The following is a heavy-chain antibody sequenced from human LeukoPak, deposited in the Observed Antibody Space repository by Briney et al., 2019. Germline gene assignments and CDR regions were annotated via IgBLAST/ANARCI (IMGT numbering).Heavy chain of an antibody. Sequence: GGSLRLSCAASGFTFSSYAMSWVRQAPGKGLEWVSSISSSSSYIYYADSVKGRFTISRDNAKNSLYLQMNSLRAEDTAVYYCAREIYDFWSGECDYWGQGTLVTVSS. J-gene: IGHJ4*02. CDR1: GFTFSSYA. D-gene: IGHD3-3*01. CDR3: AREIYDFWSGECDY. CDR2: ISSSSSYI. V-gene: IGHV3-21*01.